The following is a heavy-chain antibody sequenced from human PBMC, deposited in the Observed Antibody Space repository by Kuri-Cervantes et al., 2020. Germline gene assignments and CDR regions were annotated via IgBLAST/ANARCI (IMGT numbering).Heavy chain of an antibody. J-gene: IGHJ4*02. D-gene: IGHD5-24*01. CDR2: INPSSGGT. Sequence: ASVKVSCKASGYTFTGYYMHWVRQAPGQGLEWMGWINPSSGGTNYAQKFQGRVTITTDESTSTAYMELSSLRSEDTAVYFCARGGDGHIYRLFNNWGQGTLVTVSS. CDR3: ARGGDGHIYRLFNN. V-gene: IGHV1-2*02. CDR1: GYTFTGYY.